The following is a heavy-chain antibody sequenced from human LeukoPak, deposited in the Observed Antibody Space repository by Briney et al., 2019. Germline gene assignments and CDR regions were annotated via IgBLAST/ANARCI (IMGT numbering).Heavy chain of an antibody. V-gene: IGHV3-23*01. CDR1: GFTFSSYA. J-gene: IGHJ6*02. CDR3: ANDYYGSGSYYKIMDV. CDR2: ISGSGGST. Sequence: PGGSLRLSCAASGFTFSSYAMSWVRQAPGKGLEWVSAISGSGGSTYYADSVKGRFTISRDNSKNTLYLQMNSLRAEGTAVYYCANDYYGSGSYYKIMDVWGQGTTVTVSS. D-gene: IGHD3-10*01.